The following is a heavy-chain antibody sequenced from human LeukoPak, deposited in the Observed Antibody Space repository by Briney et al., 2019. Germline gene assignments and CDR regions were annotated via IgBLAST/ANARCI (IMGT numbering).Heavy chain of an antibody. CDR2: ISAYNGNT. CDR1: GYTFTSYG. CDR3: ARVYGDYERTADAFDI. V-gene: IGHV1-18*01. J-gene: IGHJ3*02. Sequence: ASVKVSCKASGYTFTSYGISWVRQAPGQGLEWMGWISAYNGNTNYAQKLQGGVTMTTDTSTSTAYMELRSLRSDDTAVYYCARVYGDYERTADAFDIWGQGTMVTVSS. D-gene: IGHD4-17*01.